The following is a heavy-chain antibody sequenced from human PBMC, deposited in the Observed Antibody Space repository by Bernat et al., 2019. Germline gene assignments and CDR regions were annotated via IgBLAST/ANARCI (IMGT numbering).Heavy chain of an antibody. J-gene: IGHJ4*02. V-gene: IGHV4-39*01. CDR2: IYYSGST. CDR1: GGSISSSSYY. Sequence: QLQLQESGPGLVKPSETLSLTCTVSGGSISSSSYYWGWIRQPPGKGLEWIGSIYYSGSTYYNPSLKSRVTISVDTPKNQFSLKLRSVTAADTAVYYCARVPATARIFDYWGQGTLVTVSS. CDR3: ARVPATARIFDY. D-gene: IGHD2-2*01.